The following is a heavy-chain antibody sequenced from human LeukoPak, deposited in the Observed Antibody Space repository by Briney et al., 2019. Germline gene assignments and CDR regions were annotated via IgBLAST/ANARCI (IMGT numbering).Heavy chain of an antibody. J-gene: IGHJ5*02. CDR2: IYYSGST. CDR1: GGSISSSSYY. Sequence: SETLSLTCTVSGGSISSSSYYWGWIRQPPGKGLEWIGSIYYSGSTYYNPSLKSRVTISVDTSKNQFSLKLSSVTAADTAVYYCATHLSGYYYDSSGYFEGGNWFDPWGQGTLVTVSS. V-gene: IGHV4-39*07. D-gene: IGHD3-22*01. CDR3: ATHLSGYYYDSSGYFEGGNWFDP.